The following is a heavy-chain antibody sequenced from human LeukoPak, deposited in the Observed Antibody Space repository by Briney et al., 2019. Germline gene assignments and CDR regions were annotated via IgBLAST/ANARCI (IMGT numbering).Heavy chain of an antibody. CDR2: IYYSGST. V-gene: IGHV4-39*07. Sequence: SETLSLTCTVSGGSISSSSYYWGWIRQPPGKGLEWIGSIYYSGSTYYNPSLKSRVTISVDTSKNQFSLKLSSVTAADTAVYYWARTPPIYGDALHYMDVWGKGTTVTVSS. D-gene: IGHD4-17*01. CDR1: GGSISSSSYY. J-gene: IGHJ6*03. CDR3: ARTPPIYGDALHYMDV.